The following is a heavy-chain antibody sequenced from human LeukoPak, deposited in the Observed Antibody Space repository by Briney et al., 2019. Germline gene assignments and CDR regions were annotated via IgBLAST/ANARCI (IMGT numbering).Heavy chain of an antibody. V-gene: IGHV4-34*01. CDR2: INHSGST. CDR3: ARRGAVALSY. J-gene: IGHJ4*02. Sequence: SETLSLTCAVYGRSFSGYYWSWIRQPPGKGLEWIGEINHSGSTNYNPSLKSRVTISVDTSKNQFSLKLSSVTAADTAVYYCARRGAVALSYWGQGTLVTVSS. CDR1: GRSFSGYY. D-gene: IGHD6-19*01.